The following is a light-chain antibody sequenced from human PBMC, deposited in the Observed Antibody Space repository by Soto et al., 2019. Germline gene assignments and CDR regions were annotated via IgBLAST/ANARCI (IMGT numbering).Light chain of an antibody. CDR1: SSNIGAGYD. J-gene: IGLJ1*01. CDR3: QSYASSLRVLV. V-gene: IGLV1-40*01. CDR2: GNS. Sequence: QSVLTQPPSVSGAPGQRVTISCTGSSSNIGAGYDVHWYQQLPGTAPKLLIYGNSNRPSGVPDRFSGSKSGTSASLAITGLHAEDEDDYYCQSYASSLRVLVFGTGTKLTVL.